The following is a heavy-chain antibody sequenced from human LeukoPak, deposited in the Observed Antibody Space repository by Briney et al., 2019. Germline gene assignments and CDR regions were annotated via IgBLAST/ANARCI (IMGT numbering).Heavy chain of an antibody. Sequence: SVKVSCKASGGTFSSYAISWVRQAPGQGLEWMGGIIPIFGTANYAQKFQGRVTITTDESTSTAYMELSSLRSEDTAVYYCASPNPLGYCGGDCYPYYYYMDVWGKGTTVTVSS. CDR1: GGTFSSYA. D-gene: IGHD2-21*02. CDR2: IIPIFGTA. CDR3: ASPNPLGYCGGDCYPYYYYMDV. V-gene: IGHV1-69*05. J-gene: IGHJ6*03.